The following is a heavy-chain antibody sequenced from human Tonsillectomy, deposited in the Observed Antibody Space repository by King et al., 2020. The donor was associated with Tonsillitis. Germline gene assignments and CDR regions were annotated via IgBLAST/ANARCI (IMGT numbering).Heavy chain of an antibody. Sequence: QLQESGPGLVKPSETLSLTCAVSGFSITSGYFWGWIRQPPGKGLEWMGSIFHNGRTYYNPSLESRVTISLDSVKNNFSLNLRSVTAADTAVYFCARLYYDNVRDFWGQGTLVTVSS. CDR1: GFSITSGYF. CDR2: IFHNGRT. CDR3: ARLYYDNVRDF. J-gene: IGHJ4*02. V-gene: IGHV4-38-2*01. D-gene: IGHD3-16*01.